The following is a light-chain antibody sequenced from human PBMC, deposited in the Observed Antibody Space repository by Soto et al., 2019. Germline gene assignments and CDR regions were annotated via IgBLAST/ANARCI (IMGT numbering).Light chain of an antibody. V-gene: IGLV2-14*01. CDR1: SSDVGGHNY. J-gene: IGLJ3*02. CDR3: SSYANSNSWV. CDR2: EVN. Sequence: QSALTQPASVSGSPGQSITISCTGTSSDVGGHNYVSWYQQHPGKAPKLMIYEVNNRPSGVSDRFSGSKAGNTASLTISGLQAEDEADYYCSSYANSNSWVFGGGTQLTVL.